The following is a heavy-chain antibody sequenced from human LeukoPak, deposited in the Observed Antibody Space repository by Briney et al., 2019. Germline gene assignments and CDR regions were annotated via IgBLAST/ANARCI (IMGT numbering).Heavy chain of an antibody. Sequence: HSGGSLRLSCAASRFTFSSYAMSWVRQAPGKGLEWVSAISGNGGRTYSADSVQGRFTISRDNSKNTVYLQMDNLRAEDSAMYYCAKAHSISWPYAFDSWGQGTLVTVSS. CDR1: RFTFSSYA. CDR2: ISGNGGRT. CDR3: AKAHSISWPYAFDS. J-gene: IGHJ4*02. V-gene: IGHV3-23*01. D-gene: IGHD6-13*01.